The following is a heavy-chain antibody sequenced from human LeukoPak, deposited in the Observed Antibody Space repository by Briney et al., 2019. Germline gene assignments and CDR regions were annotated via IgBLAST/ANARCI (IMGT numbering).Heavy chain of an antibody. D-gene: IGHD3-22*01. CDR2: IYYSGST. Sequence: SETLSLTCTVSGGSISSYYWSWIRQPPGKGLEWIGYIYYSGSTNYNPSLKSRVTISVDTSKNQFSLKLSSVTAADTAVYYCARIILYYYDSRGLDYWGQGTLVTVSS. CDR1: GGSISSYY. J-gene: IGHJ4*02. CDR3: ARIILYYYDSRGLDY. V-gene: IGHV4-59*12.